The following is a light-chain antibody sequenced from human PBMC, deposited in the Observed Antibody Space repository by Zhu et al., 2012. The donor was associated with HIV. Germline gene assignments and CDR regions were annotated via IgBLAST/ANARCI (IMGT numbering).Light chain of an antibody. CDR1: ETISRY. CDR3: QQLNSYPLFT. V-gene: IGKV1-9*01. Sequence: DIQLTQSPSFLSASVGDRVTITCRASETISRYLAWYQQKPGKAPKLLIYDTSTLQSGVPSTFSGSGSGTEFTLTISSLQPEDFATYYCQQLNSYPLFTFGPGTKVDIK. J-gene: IGKJ3*01. CDR2: DTS.